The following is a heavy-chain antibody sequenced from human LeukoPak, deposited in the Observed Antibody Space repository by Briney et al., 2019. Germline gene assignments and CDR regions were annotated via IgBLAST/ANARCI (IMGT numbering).Heavy chain of an antibody. CDR2: IYPGDSDT. CDR3: ARTIGYCSGGSCPLWAFDI. V-gene: IGHV5-51*01. CDR1: GYSFTSYW. Sequence: PGESLKISCKGSGYSFTSYWIGWVRQMPGKGLEWMGIIYPGDSDTRYSPSFQGQVTISADKSISTAYLQWSSLKASDTAMYYCARTIGYCSGGSCPLWAFDIWGQGTMVTVSS. D-gene: IGHD2-15*01. J-gene: IGHJ3*02.